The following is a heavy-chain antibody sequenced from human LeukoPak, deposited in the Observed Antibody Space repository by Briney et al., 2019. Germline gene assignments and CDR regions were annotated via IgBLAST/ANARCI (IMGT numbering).Heavy chain of an antibody. CDR2: ISSSSSTI. D-gene: IGHD1-1*01. V-gene: IGHV3-48*04. J-gene: IGHJ4*02. Sequence: GGSLRLSCAASGFTFSSYSMNWVRQAPGKGLEWVSYISSSSSTIYYADSVKGRFTISRDNAKNSLYLQMNSLRAEDMALYYCAKGRVSTGTESAYYFDYWGQGTLVTVSS. CDR1: GFTFSSYS. CDR3: AKGRVSTGTESAYYFDY.